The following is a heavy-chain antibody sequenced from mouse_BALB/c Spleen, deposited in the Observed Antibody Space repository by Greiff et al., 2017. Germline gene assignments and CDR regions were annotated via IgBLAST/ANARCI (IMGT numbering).Heavy chain of an antibody. Sequence: VQLQQSGAELAKPGASVKMSCKASGYTFTSYWMHWVKQRPGQGLEWIGYINPSTGYTEYNQKFKDKATLTADKSSSTAYMQLSSLTSEDSAVYYCARSGGGPWYFDVWGAGTTVTVSS. D-gene: IGHD3-1*01. CDR1: GYTFTSYW. CDR3: ARSGGGPWYFDV. CDR2: INPSTGYT. J-gene: IGHJ1*01. V-gene: IGHV1-7*01.